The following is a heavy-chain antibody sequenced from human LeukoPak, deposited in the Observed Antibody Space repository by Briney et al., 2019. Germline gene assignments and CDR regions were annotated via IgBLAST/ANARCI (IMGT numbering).Heavy chain of an antibody. J-gene: IGHJ4*02. CDR2: IKRKTDSGTI. CDR1: GFSFTNGW. D-gene: IGHD1-1*01. Sequence: GGSLRLSCVVSGFSFTNGWMSWVRQAPGKGLEWVGRIKRKTDSGTIDYDAPVKGRFTISRDDSKNTVYLQMNSLKTEDTAVYYCTAGLEKSDFDYWGQGTLATVSS. CDR3: TAGLEKSDFDY. V-gene: IGHV3-15*01.